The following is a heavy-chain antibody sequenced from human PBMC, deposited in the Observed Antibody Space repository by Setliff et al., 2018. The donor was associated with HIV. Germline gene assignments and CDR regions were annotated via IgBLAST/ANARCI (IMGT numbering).Heavy chain of an antibody. J-gene: IGHJ4*02. CDR2: INTNTGNP. V-gene: IGHV7-4-1*02. Sequence: ASVKVSCKASGYSLTSYSINWVRQAPGQGLEWMGYINTNTGNPTYAQGFTGRFVFSLGTSVSTAYLQISSLKAEDTAVYYCARFPSLLWFGELSWFDYWGQGTLVTVSS. CDR3: ARFPSLLWFGELSWFDY. CDR1: GYSLTSYS. D-gene: IGHD3-10*01.